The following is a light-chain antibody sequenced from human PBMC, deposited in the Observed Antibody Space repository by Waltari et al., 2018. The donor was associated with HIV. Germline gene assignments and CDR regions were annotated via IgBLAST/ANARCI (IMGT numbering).Light chain of an antibody. V-gene: IGLV8-61*01. CDR1: SGSVSHRYF. J-gene: IGLJ2*01. CDR2: DTD. CDR3: VLYVRSGRV. Sequence: QTVVTQAPSLSVSPGKTITLTCGLDSGSVSHRYFPSWYQVTPGQPPRSLLFDTDVHSSGVPDLFSGAIVGTKAALTITGAQAADESLYHCVLYVRSGRVFGRGTKLTV.